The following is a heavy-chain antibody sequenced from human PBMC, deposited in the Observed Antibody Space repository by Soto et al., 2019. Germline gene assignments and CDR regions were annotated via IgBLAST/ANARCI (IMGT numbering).Heavy chain of an antibody. Sequence: PGGSLRLSCAASGFTFSSYAMSWVRQAPGKGLEWVSAISGSGGSTYYADSVKGRFTISRDNSKNTLYLQMNSLRAEDTAVYYCAKDKSPAPYNWNPSMRLRLGELSFPDSWGQGTMVTVSS. D-gene: IGHD3-16*02. V-gene: IGHV3-23*01. CDR1: GFTFSSYA. CDR3: AKDKSPAPYNWNPSMRLRLGELSFPDS. J-gene: IGHJ3*02. CDR2: ISGSGGST.